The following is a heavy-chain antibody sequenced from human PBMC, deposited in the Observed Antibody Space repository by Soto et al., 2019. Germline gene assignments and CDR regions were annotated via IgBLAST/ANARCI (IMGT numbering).Heavy chain of an antibody. V-gene: IGHV4-30-4*01. Sequence: SETLSLTCTVSGGSISSGDYYWSWIRQPPGKGLEWIGYIYYSGSTYYNPSLKSRVTISVDTSKNQFSLKLSSVTAADTAVYYCARGGTTVSLYYYYGMDVWGQVTTVTVSS. CDR1: GGSISSGDYY. CDR3: ARGGTTVSLYYYYGMDV. D-gene: IGHD4-4*01. J-gene: IGHJ6*02. CDR2: IYYSGST.